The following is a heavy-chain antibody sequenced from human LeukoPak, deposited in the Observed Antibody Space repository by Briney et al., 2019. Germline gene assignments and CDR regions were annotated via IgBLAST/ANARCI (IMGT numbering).Heavy chain of an antibody. V-gene: IGHV1-69*13. CDR3: AREDWNPPYYYYGMGA. CDR2: ITPIFHTP. D-gene: IGHD1-1*01. Sequence: SVKVSCKASGDTFSNYGINWVRQAPGQGLEWMGGITPIFHTPNYAQKFQGRVTISADGSTTTAYMELSSLRSEDTAVYYCAREDWNPPYYYYGMGAWGQGTMVTVSS. J-gene: IGHJ6*02. CDR1: GDTFSNYG.